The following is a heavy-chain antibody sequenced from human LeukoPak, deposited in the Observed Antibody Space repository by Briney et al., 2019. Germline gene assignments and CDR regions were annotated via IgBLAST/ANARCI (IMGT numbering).Heavy chain of an antibody. CDR3: AKDSIRSAHGSGSWFDY. CDR2: INSDGSSI. Sequence: GGSLRLSCAASGFTFSSYWMHWVRQTPGKGLMWVSRINSDGSSIGYADSVKGRFTISRDNSKNTLYLQMNSLRAEDTAVYYCAKDSIRSAHGSGSWFDYWGQGTLVTVSS. D-gene: IGHD3-10*01. CDR1: GFTFSSYW. J-gene: IGHJ4*02. V-gene: IGHV3-74*01.